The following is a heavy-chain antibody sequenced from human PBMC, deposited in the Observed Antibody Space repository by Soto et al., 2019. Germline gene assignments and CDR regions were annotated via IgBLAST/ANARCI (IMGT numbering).Heavy chain of an antibody. D-gene: IGHD3-10*01. CDR1: GFTFGDYA. CDR2: IRSKAYGGTT. CDR3: TRGGSGSYFVYSGFWFDP. V-gene: IGHV3-49*05. J-gene: IGHJ5*02. Sequence: EVQLVESGGGLVKPGRSLRLSCTASGFTFGDYAMSWFRQAPGKGLEWVGFIRSKAYGGTTEYAASVKGRFTISRDDSKSIAYLQMNSLKTEDTAVYYCTRGGSGSYFVYSGFWFDPWGQGTLVTVSS.